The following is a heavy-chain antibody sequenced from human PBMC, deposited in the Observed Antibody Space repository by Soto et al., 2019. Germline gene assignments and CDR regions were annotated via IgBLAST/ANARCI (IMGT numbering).Heavy chain of an antibody. Sequence: QVQLVQSGAGVKKPGSSVKVSCKASGGTFSSYAISWVRQAPGQGLEWMGRIIPIFDTANYAQKFQGRVTITADESTSTAYMELSSLISEETAMYYCARVPALRLEDAFDIWGQGTMVTVSS. CDR3: ARVPALRLEDAFDI. CDR1: GGTFSSYA. J-gene: IGHJ3*02. CDR2: IIPIFDTA. D-gene: IGHD1-1*01. V-gene: IGHV1-69*15.